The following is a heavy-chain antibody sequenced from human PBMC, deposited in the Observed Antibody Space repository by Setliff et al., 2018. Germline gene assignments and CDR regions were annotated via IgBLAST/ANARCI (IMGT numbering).Heavy chain of an antibody. CDR1: GASISDYY. CDR3: ARERTIFGILVISGWFDP. J-gene: IGHJ5*02. V-gene: IGHV4-4*07. D-gene: IGHD3-3*01. Sequence: PSETLSLTCTVSGASISDYYWTWIRQPAGKELEWIGRVSASGSTTYNPSLKSRVTMSVDTSRNQISLNLTSVTAADTAMYYCARERTIFGILVISGWFDPWGQGTVVTSP. CDR2: VSASGST.